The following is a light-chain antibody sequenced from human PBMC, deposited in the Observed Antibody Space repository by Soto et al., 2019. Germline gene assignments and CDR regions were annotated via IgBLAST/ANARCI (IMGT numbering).Light chain of an antibody. V-gene: IGKV1-5*03. CDR2: KAS. J-gene: IGKJ1*01. CDR1: QSISSW. Sequence: DIQMTQSPSTLSASVGDRVTITCRASQSISSWLAWYQQKPGKAPKLLIYKASSLESGDPSRFSGSGSGTEFTLTISSLQPDDFATYYCQQYNSQWTFGQGTKVEIK. CDR3: QQYNSQWT.